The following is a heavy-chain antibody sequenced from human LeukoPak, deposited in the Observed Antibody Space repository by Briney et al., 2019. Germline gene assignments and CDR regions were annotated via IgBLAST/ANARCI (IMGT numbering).Heavy chain of an antibody. J-gene: IGHJ4*02. V-gene: IGHV3-11*06. CDR3: ARDPRYCSGGSCYFDY. CDR2: ITSTSSGTKT. D-gene: IGHD2-15*01. CDR1: GFTFSDYY. Sequence: PGGSLRVSCAASGFTFSDYYMTWIRQAPGKGLEWVSYITSTSSGTKTNYADSVKDRFTISRDNAKKSLYLQMNSLRAEDTAVYYCARDPRYCSGGSCYFDYWGQGTLVTVSS.